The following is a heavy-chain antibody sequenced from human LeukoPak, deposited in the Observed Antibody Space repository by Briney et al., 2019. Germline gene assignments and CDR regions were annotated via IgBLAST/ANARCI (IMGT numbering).Heavy chain of an antibody. D-gene: IGHD6-13*01. V-gene: IGHV1-69*13. Sequence: ASVKVSCKASGGTFSSYAISWVRQAPGQGLEWMGGIIPIFGTANYAQKFQGRVTITADESTSTAYMELSSLRSEGTAVYYCARGGEQQLVPFDPWGQGTLVTVSS. CDR3: ARGGEQQLVPFDP. CDR1: GGTFSSYA. J-gene: IGHJ5*02. CDR2: IIPIFGTA.